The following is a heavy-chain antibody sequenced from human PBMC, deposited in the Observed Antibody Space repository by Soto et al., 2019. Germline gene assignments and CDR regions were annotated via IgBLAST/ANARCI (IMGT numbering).Heavy chain of an antibody. Sequence: PGGSLRFSCAASGLTFSNYAMSWVRQAPGKGLEWVSEISGGGGFTNYADSVKGRFTISRDNSKNTLYLQMNSLRAEDTAVYYCAKAPVVAPAASEFDYWGQGTPVTVSS. V-gene: IGHV3-23*01. D-gene: IGHD2-2*01. CDR3: AKAPVVAPAASEFDY. J-gene: IGHJ4*02. CDR2: ISGGGGFT. CDR1: GLTFSNYA.